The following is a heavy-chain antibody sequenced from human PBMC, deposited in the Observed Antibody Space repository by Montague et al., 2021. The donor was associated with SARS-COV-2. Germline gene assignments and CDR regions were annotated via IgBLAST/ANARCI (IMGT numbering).Heavy chain of an antibody. Sequence: PALVKPTQTLTLTCTFSGFSLRTSGMCVSWIRQPPGKALEWLALIDWDDDKYYSTSLETRLNISKDTSKNQVVLTMTNMDPVDTATYYCARMMYDILTGYYIGFDYWGQGTLVTASS. CDR3: ARMMYDILTGYYIGFDY. D-gene: IGHD3-9*01. CDR2: IDWDDDK. CDR1: GFSLRTSGMC. V-gene: IGHV2-70*01. J-gene: IGHJ4*02.